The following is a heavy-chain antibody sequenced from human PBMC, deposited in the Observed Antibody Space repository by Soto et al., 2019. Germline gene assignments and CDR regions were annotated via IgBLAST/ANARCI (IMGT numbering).Heavy chain of an antibody. CDR2: ISYDGSNK. CDR3: AKVWSPPYYDSSGYYYGMDV. CDR1: GFTFSSYG. V-gene: IGHV3-30*18. Sequence: GGSLRLSCAASGFTFSSYGMHWVRQAPGKGLEWVAVISYDGSNKYYADSVKGRFTISRDNSKNTLYLQMNSLRAEDTAVYYCAKVWSPPYYDSSGYYYGMDVWGQGTTVTVSS. D-gene: IGHD3-22*01. J-gene: IGHJ6*02.